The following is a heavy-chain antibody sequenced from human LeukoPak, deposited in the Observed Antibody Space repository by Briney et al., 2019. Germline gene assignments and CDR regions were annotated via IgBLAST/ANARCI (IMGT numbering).Heavy chain of an antibody. V-gene: IGHV1-69*04. J-gene: IGHJ4*02. CDR3: ARGPRGYYFDY. Sequence: SVMVSCKASGGTFSSYAISWVRQAPGQGLEWMGRIIPIFGIANYAQKFQGRVTITADKSTSTAYMELSSLRSEDTAVYYCARGPRGYYFDYWGQGTLVTVSS. CDR1: GGTFSSYA. CDR2: IIPIFGIA.